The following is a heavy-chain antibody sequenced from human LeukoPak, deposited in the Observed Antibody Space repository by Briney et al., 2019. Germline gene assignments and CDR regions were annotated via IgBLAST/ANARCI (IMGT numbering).Heavy chain of an antibody. D-gene: IGHD3-9*01. CDR3: AKGRHFDDLERDYFDY. Sequence: GGSLRLSCVASGVTVTTNCMTWVRQAPGKGLEWVSVIYSDGSTYYSDSVKGRFTISRDNSKNTLYLQMNSLRAEDTAVYYCAKGRHFDDLERDYFDYWGQGTLVTVSS. J-gene: IGHJ4*02. CDR2: IYSDGST. CDR1: GVTVTTNC. V-gene: IGHV3-53*05.